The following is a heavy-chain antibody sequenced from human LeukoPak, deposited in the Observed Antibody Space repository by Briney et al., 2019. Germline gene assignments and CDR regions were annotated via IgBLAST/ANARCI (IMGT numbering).Heavy chain of an antibody. D-gene: IGHD4/OR15-4a*01. CDR1: GGSINSGSYY. CDR2: FYTSGHT. J-gene: IGHJ4*02. V-gene: IGHV4-61*09. CDR3: ARHIKPEYGPIDY. Sequence: SQTLSLTCTVSGGSINSGSYYWSWIRQPAGKGLEWMGHFYTSGHTSYNPSLKSRVTISVDTSKNQFSLKLSSVTAADTAVYYCARHIKPEYGPIDYWGQGTLVTVSS.